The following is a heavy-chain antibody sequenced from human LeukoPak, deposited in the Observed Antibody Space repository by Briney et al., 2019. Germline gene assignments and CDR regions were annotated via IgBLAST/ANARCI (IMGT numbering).Heavy chain of an antibody. J-gene: IGHJ4*02. CDR2: LSYSGST. CDR1: GGSISSNSYY. V-gene: IGHV4-39*01. CDR3: ARVGGPSGTRGYFDY. D-gene: IGHD3-10*01. Sequence: PSETLSLTCTVSGGSISSNSYYWGWIRQPPGKGLEWIGSLSYSGSTYYNPSLKSRVTISVDTSENQFSLKLSSVTAADTAVYYCARVGGPSGTRGYFDYWGQGTLVTVSS.